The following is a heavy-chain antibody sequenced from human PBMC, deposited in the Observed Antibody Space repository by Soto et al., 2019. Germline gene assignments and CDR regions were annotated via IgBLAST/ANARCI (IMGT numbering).Heavy chain of an antibody. CDR2: IVVGSGNT. CDR3: AADKGYTGNSKAPKPLDY. D-gene: IGHD1-7*01. V-gene: IGHV1-58*01. J-gene: IGHJ4*02. CDR1: GFSFTSSA. Sequence: SVKVSCKASGFSFTSSAVQLVRQARGQRLEWIGWIVVGSGNTNYAQKFQERVTITRDMSTSTAYMELSSLRSEDTAGYYCAADKGYTGNSKAPKPLDYGGKETRVTVSP.